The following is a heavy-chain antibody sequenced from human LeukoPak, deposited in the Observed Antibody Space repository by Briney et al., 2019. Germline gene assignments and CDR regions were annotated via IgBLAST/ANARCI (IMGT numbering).Heavy chain of an antibody. D-gene: IGHD6-6*01. V-gene: IGHV4-38-2*02. CDR1: GYSISSGYY. CDR2: IYYSGST. J-gene: IGHJ4*02. CDR3: ARDLGIAARPDY. Sequence: SETLSLTCNVSGYSISSGYYWGWIRQPPGKGLEWIGTIYYSGSTYYNPSLKSRVTISVDTSKNQFSLKLSSVTAADPAVYYCARDLGIAARPDYWGQGTLVTVSS.